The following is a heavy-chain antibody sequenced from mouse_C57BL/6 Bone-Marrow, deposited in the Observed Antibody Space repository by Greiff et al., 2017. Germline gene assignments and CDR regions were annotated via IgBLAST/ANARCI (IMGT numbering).Heavy chain of an antibody. V-gene: IGHV1-81*01. J-gene: IGHJ3*01. CDR1: GYTFPSSG. CDR3: ARATMVTQFAY. Sequence: QVQLQQSGAELARPGASVKLSCKASGYTFPSSGISWVKQRTGQGLEWIGEIYPRSGNTYYNEKFKGKATLTADKSSSTAYMELRSLTSEDSAVYFCARATMVTQFAYWGQGTLVTVSA. CDR2: IYPRSGNT. D-gene: IGHD2-2*01.